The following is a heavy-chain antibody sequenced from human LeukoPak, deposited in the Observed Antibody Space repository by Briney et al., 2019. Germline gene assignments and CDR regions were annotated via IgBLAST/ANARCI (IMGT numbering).Heavy chain of an antibody. V-gene: IGHV4-59*01. CDR1: GGSISSYY. Sequence: SETLSLTCTVSGGSISSYYWSWIRQPPGKGLEWIGYIYYSGSTNYNPSLKSRVTISVDTSKNQFSLKLSPVTAADTAVYYCARVGPTTVTMDYWGQGTLVTVSS. J-gene: IGHJ4*02. CDR3: ARVGPTTVTMDY. D-gene: IGHD4-11*01. CDR2: IYYSGST.